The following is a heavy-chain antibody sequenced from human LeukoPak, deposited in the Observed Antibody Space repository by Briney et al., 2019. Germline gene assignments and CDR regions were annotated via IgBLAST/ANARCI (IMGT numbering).Heavy chain of an antibody. CDR2: INPSGGST. CDR1: GYTFTSYY. CDR3: ARGTVTGTKGYYYYYMDV. D-gene: IGHD1-7*01. Sequence: ASVKVSCKASGYTFTSYYMHWVRQAPGQGLEWMGIINPSGGSTSYAQKFQGRVTMTRDTSTSTVYMELSSLRSEDTAVYYCARGTVTGTKGYYYYYMDVWGKGTTATVSS. V-gene: IGHV1-46*01. J-gene: IGHJ6*03.